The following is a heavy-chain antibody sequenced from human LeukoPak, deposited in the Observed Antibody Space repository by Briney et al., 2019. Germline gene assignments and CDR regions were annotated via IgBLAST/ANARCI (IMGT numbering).Heavy chain of an antibody. V-gene: IGHV3-23*01. J-gene: IGHJ4*02. Sequence: GGSLRLSCAASGFTFSIYAMSWVRQAPGKGLEWVSAISGSGGTAYYADSVKGRFTISRDNSKNTLYLQMNSLRAEDTAVYYCARAQWLERGYFDYWGQGTLVTVSS. CDR3: ARAQWLERGYFDY. CDR2: ISGSGGTA. CDR1: GFTFSIYA. D-gene: IGHD6-19*01.